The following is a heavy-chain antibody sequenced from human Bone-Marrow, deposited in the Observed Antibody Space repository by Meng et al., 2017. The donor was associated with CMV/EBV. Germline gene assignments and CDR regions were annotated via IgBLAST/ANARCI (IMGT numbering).Heavy chain of an antibody. CDR3: AREWRLYGMDV. D-gene: IGHD4-11*01. CDR2: IKQDGSEK. CDR1: GFTFSSYW. Sequence: GESLKISCAASGFTFSSYWMSWVRQAPGKGLEWVANIKQDGSEKYYVDSVKGRFTISRDNAKNSLYLQMNSLRAGDTAVYYCAREWRLYGMDVWGQGTTVTVSS. J-gene: IGHJ6*02. V-gene: IGHV3-7*01.